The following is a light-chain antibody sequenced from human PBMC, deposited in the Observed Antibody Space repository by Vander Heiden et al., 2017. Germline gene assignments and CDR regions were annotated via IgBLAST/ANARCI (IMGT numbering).Light chain of an antibody. CDR3: QVWDSSTALYV. V-gene: IGLV3-9*01. J-gene: IGLJ1*01. CDR1: NLGSKN. Sequence: SSELTQPLSVSVALGQTARITCGGNNLGSKNVHWYQQKPGQAPVLVIYRDSNRPSGIPERFSGSNSGNTATMTISRAQAGDEADYYCQVWDSSTALYVFGTGTKVTVL. CDR2: RDS.